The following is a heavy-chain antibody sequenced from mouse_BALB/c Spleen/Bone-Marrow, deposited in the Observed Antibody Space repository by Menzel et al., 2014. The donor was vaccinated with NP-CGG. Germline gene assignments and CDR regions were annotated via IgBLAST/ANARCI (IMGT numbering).Heavy chain of an antibody. CDR1: GFNIXDTY. CDR3: ASYYYGRAWFAY. CDR2: IGPANGNT. D-gene: IGHD1-1*01. V-gene: IGHV14-3*02. Sequence: VQLKESGAELVKPGASVKLSCTASGFNIXDTYMHWVKQRPEQGLEWIGRIGPANGNTKYDPKFQGKATITADTSSNTAYLQLSSLTSEDTAVYYCASYYYGRAWFAYWGQGTLVTVSA. J-gene: IGHJ3*01.